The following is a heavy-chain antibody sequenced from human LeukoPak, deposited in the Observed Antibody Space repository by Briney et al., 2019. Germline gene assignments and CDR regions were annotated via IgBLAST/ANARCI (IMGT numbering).Heavy chain of an antibody. CDR2: IYYSGST. Sequence: SETLSLTCAVSGYSISSSNWWGWIRPPPGKGLEWIGSIYYSGSTYYNPSLKSRVTISVDTSKNQFSLKLSSVTAADTAVYYCAGMRWLQFGYFDYWGQGTLVTVSS. CDR3: AGMRWLQFGYFDY. J-gene: IGHJ4*02. V-gene: IGHV4-38-2*01. CDR1: GYSISSSNW. D-gene: IGHD5-24*01.